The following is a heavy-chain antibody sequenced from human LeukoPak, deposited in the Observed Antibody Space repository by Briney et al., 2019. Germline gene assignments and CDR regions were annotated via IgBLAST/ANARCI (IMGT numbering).Heavy chain of an antibody. CDR2: IHQSGAT. V-gene: IGHV4-39*01. J-gene: IGHJ4*02. Sequence: SETLSLTCTVAGASISSTSHNWDWIRQPPGKGLESIGSIHQSGATYCNPSLESRVTMSLDTSKNRFSLKLTSVTAADTAVYYCARRPKQPGFWSGYVDYWGQGILVTVSS. CDR1: GASISSTSHN. D-gene: IGHD3-3*01. CDR3: ARRPKQPGFWSGYVDY.